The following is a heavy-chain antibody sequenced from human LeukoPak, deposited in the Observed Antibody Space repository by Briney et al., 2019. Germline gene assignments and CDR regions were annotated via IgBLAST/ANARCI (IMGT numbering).Heavy chain of an antibody. D-gene: IGHD3-3*01. CDR1: GGTFSSYA. CDR2: IIPILGIA. V-gene: IGHV1-69*04. J-gene: IGHJ5*02. Sequence: GASVKVSCKASGGTFSSYAISWVRQAPGQGLEWMGRIIPILGIANYAQKFQGRVTITADKSTSTAYMELSSLRSEDTAVYYCARDSTIFGVVILSVNWLDPWGQGTLVTVSS. CDR3: ARDSTIFGVVILSVNWLDP.